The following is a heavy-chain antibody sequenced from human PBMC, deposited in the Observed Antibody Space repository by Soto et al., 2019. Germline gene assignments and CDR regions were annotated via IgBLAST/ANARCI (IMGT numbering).Heavy chain of an antibody. CDR1: GFTFSSYA. CDR2: ISYDGSNK. V-gene: IGHV3-30-3*01. J-gene: IGHJ6*02. Sequence: GGSLRLSCAASGFTFSSYAMHWVRQAPGKGLEWVAVISYDGSNKYYADSVKGRFTISRDNSKNTLYLQMNSLRAEDTAVYYCARDHEDIVVVVAAPVGYYGMDVWGQGTTVTVSS. D-gene: IGHD2-15*01. CDR3: ARDHEDIVVVVAAPVGYYGMDV.